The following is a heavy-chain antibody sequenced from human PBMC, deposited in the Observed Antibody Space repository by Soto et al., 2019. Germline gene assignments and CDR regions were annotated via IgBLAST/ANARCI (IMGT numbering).Heavy chain of an antibody. CDR2: ISGSGGST. V-gene: IGHV3-23*01. CDR1: GFTFSSYA. J-gene: IGHJ6*02. CDR3: AKDPRGYYYGMDV. Sequence: EVQLLESGGGLVQPGGSLRLSCAASGFTFSSYAMSWVRQAPGKRLEWVSAISGSGGSTYYADSVKGRFTITRDNSKDTLYLQMNSLRAEDTAVYYCAKDPRGYYYGMDVWGQGTTVTVSS.